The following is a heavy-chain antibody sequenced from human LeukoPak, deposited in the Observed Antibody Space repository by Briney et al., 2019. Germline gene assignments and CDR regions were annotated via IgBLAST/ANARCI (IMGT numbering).Heavy chain of an antibody. J-gene: IGHJ4*02. CDR3: ARASISERSSGWYY. CDR1: GGTFSSYA. Sequence: ASVKVSCKASGGTFSSYAISWVRQAPGQGLEWMGGIIPIFGTANYAQKFQGRVTITADESTSTVYMELSSLRSDDTAVYYCARASISERSSGWYYWGQGTLVTVSS. V-gene: IGHV1-69*13. D-gene: IGHD6-19*01. CDR2: IIPIFGTA.